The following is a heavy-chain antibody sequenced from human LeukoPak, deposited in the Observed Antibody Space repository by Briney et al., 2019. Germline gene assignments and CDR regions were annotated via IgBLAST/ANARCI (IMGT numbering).Heavy chain of an antibody. CDR2: ISAYNGNT. CDR3: ARDELLFDY. D-gene: IGHD1-26*01. V-gene: IGHV1-18*04. CDR1: GYTCTSYG. J-gene: IGHJ4*02. Sequence: ASEKVSCKASGYTCTSYGISWVRQAPGQGLEWMGWISAYNGNTNYAQKLQGRVTMTTDTSTSTAYMELRSLRSDDTAGCYCARDELLFDYWGQGTLVTVSS.